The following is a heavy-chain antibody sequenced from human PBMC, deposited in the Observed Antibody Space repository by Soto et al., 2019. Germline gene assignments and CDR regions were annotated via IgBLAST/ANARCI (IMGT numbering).Heavy chain of an antibody. CDR3: ARPDGSNYAWYFDL. CDR2: ISYDGSNK. D-gene: IGHD3-16*01. Sequence: QVQLVESGGGVVQPGRSLRLSCAASGFTFSSYAMHWVRQAPGKGLEWVAVISYDGSNKYYADSVKGRFTISRDNSKNALSQQTINLRAEDTAVYYRARPDGSNYAWYFDLWGRGTLVTVSS. V-gene: IGHV3-30-3*01. J-gene: IGHJ2*01. CDR1: GFTFSSYA.